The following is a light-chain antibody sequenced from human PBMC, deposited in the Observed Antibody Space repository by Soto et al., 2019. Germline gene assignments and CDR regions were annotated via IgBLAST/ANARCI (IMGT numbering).Light chain of an antibody. CDR3: QQSFGAPRT. CDR2: AGS. J-gene: IGKJ1*01. V-gene: IGKV1-39*01. CDR1: QSISFY. Sequence: DIQMTQSPSSLSASVGDRVTITCRASQSISFYLNWYQQRPGKPPRLLIYAGSSLQGGVPSRFSGSGSGSQFTLSIINLQPEDSATYYCQQSFGAPRTFGQGTKVEIK.